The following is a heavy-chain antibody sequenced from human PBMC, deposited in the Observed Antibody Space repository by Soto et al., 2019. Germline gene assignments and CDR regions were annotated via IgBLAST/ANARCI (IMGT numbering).Heavy chain of an antibody. CDR3: ARLVPQYSSEYYYMDV. D-gene: IGHD6-25*01. J-gene: IGHJ6*03. CDR1: GYTFTSYG. Sequence: QVQLVQSGAEVKKPGASVKVSCKASGYTFTSYGISWVRQAPGQGLEWMGWISAYNGNTNYAQTRQGRVTMTADTSTSTAYMELRSLRSDDTAVYYCARLVPQYSSEYYYMDVWGKGTTVTVSS. CDR2: ISAYNGNT. V-gene: IGHV1-18*01.